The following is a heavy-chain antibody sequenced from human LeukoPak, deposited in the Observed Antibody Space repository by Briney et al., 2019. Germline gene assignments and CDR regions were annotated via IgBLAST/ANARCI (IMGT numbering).Heavy chain of an antibody. CDR1: GGSISSGGYY. CDR3: ARGGYDSSGYYYVEDY. D-gene: IGHD3-22*01. V-gene: IGHV4-61*08. J-gene: IGHJ4*02. Sequence: SETLSLTCTVSGGSISSGGYYWSWIRQHPGKGLEWIGYIYYSGSTTYNPSLKSRVTVSVDTSKNQFSLNLSSVTAADTAVYYCARGGYDSSGYYYVEDYWGQGTLVTVSS. CDR2: IYYSGST.